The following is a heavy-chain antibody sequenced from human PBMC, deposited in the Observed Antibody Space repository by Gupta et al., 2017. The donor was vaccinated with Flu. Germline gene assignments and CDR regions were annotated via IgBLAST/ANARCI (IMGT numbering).Heavy chain of an antibody. V-gene: IGHV3-7*01. CDR1: GFNFSRYW. D-gene: IGHD5-24*01. Sequence: EAKLVESGGGLVQPGGSLRLSCVVSGFNFSRYWMYWVRQAPGKGMEWVANIAADGSVKNYADSMKGRFTISRDDAKNSLFLKMNSLRAEDTAIYYCARNRGWQQVDYWGQGALVTVSS. CDR3: ARNRGWQQVDY. CDR2: IAADGSVK. J-gene: IGHJ4*02.